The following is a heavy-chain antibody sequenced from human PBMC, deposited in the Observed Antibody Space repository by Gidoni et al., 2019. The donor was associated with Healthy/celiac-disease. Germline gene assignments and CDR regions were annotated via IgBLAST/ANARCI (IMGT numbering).Heavy chain of an antibody. J-gene: IGHJ6*02. CDR1: AGPISSSNW. V-gene: IGHV4-4*02. Sequence: HVQLQESGPGLVRPSGTLSLPCTVSAGPISSSNWWSWVRPPPGKGLEWIGEIYHSGSTNHNPSLKSRVTISVDKSKNQFSLKLSSVTAADTAVFYCASTSFYYGMDVWGQGTTVTVSS. CDR2: IYHSGST. D-gene: IGHD1-1*01. CDR3: ASTSFYYGMDV.